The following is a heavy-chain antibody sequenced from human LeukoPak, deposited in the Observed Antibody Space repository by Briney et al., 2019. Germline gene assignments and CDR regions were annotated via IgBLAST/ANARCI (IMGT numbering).Heavy chain of an antibody. CDR2: IKQDGSEK. J-gene: IGHJ4*02. D-gene: IGHD3-22*01. CDR3: ARVAHTPMIVVAQEIDY. V-gene: IGHV3-7*01. CDR1: GVTFSSYW. Sequence: GGSLRLSCAASGVTFSSYWMSWVRQAPGKGLEWVANIKQDGSEKYYVDSVKGRFTISRDNAKNSLYLQMNSLRAEDTAVYYCARVAHTPMIVVAQEIDYWGQGTLVTVSS.